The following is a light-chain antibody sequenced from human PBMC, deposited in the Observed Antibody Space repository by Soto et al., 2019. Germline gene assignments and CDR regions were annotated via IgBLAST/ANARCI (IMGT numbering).Light chain of an antibody. Sequence: DIQMTQSPSTLSASVGDRVTITCRASQSISSWLAWYQQKPGKAPKLLIYKASTLESGVPSNFSGSGSGTEFTLTISSLQPEDFATYYCQQYNSYPWTFGQGXXVDVK. CDR3: QQYNSYPWT. CDR1: QSISSW. V-gene: IGKV1-5*03. J-gene: IGKJ1*01. CDR2: KAS.